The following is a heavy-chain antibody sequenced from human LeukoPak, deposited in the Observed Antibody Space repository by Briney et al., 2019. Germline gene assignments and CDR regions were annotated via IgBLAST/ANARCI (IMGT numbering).Heavy chain of an antibody. D-gene: IGHD2-15*01. CDR2: IYHSGST. Sequence: SETLSLTCTVSGASISSYYWGWIRQPPGKGLEWIGSIYHSGSTYYNPSLKSRVTISVDTSKNQFSLKLSSVTAADTAVYYCARVKVVVAANGWFDPWGQGTLVTVSS. CDR1: GASISSYY. J-gene: IGHJ5*02. V-gene: IGHV4-38-2*02. CDR3: ARVKVVVAANGWFDP.